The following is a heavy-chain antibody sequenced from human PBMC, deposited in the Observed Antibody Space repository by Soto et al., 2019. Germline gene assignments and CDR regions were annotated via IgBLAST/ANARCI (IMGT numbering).Heavy chain of an antibody. CDR2: INMDGSRT. V-gene: IGHV3-74*01. D-gene: IGHD2-8*02. CDR3: ARGPRGIYGNDH. CDR1: GFTFSNDW. Sequence: EVPLVESGGGLVQPGGSLRLSCAASGFTFSNDWMHWVRQGAGKGLVWVSRINMDGSRTNYADSVRGRFTISRDNAKNTVYLQMNSLRAEDTAIYYCARGPRGIYGNDHWGQGALVTVSS. J-gene: IGHJ5*02.